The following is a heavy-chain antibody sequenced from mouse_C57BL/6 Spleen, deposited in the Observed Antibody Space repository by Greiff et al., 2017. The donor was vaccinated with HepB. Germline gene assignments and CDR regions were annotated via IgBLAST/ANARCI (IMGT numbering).Heavy chain of an antibody. D-gene: IGHD1-1*01. J-gene: IGHJ2*01. CDR3: ARSYYGRSWDFFDY. V-gene: IGHV1-4*01. CDR1: GYTFTSYT. Sequence: QVQLKESGAELARPGASVKMSCKASGYTFTSYTMHWVKQRPGQGLEWIGYINPSSGYTKYNQKFKDKATLTADKTSSTAYMQLSSLTSEDTAVYYGARSYYGRSWDFFDYWGQGTTLTVSS. CDR2: INPSSGYT.